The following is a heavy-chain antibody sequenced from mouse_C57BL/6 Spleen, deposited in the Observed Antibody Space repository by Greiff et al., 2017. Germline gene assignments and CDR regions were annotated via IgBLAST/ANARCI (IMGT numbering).Heavy chain of an antibody. CDR2: INPGSGGP. Sequence: VQLHQSGAELVRPGTSVKVSCKASGYAFTNYLIEWVKQRPGQGLEWIGVINPGSGGPNYNEKFKGKATLTADKSSSTADMQLSSLTSECSVVYCGAREGAVVYSRWYFYVGGTGTTVNVIS. CDR1: GYAFTNYL. D-gene: IGHD1-1*01. J-gene: IGHJ1*03. CDR3: AREGAVVYSRWYFYV. V-gene: IGHV1-54*01.